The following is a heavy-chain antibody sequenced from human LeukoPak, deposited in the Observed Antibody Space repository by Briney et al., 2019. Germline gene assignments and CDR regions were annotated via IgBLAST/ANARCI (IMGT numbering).Heavy chain of an antibody. Sequence: SETLFLTCTVSGGSISSGDYYWSWIRQPPGKGLEWIGYIYYSGSTYYNPSLKSRVTISVDTSKNRFSLKLSSVTAADTAVYYCARDGEAAAGTWGQGTLVTVSS. CDR1: GGSISSGDYY. CDR2: IYYSGST. CDR3: ARDGEAAAGT. J-gene: IGHJ4*02. V-gene: IGHV4-30-4*01. D-gene: IGHD6-13*01.